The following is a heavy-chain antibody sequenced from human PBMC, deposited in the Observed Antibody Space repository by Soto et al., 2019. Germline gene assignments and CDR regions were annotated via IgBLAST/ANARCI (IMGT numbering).Heavy chain of an antibody. V-gene: IGHV1-69*13. Sequence: ASVKVSCKASGCTFSSYAISWVRQAPGQGLEWMGGIIPIFGTANYSQKFQGRVTITADDSTSTAYMALSSMISEDTAVYSCASVRFRCTNGVCRTYYFDYWGQGTLVTVSS. CDR2: IIPIFGTA. D-gene: IGHD2-8*01. CDR3: ASVRFRCTNGVCRTYYFDY. J-gene: IGHJ4*02. CDR1: GCTFSSYA.